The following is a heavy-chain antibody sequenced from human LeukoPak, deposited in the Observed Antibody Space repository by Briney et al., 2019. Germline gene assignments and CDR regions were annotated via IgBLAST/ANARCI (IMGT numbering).Heavy chain of an antibody. CDR1: GFTFSSYG. V-gene: IGHV3-30*18. CDR2: ISYDGSNK. CDR3: AKPRSSWYADAPFDY. Sequence: GGSLRLSCAASGFTFSSYGMHWVRQAPGKGLEWVAVISYDGSNKYYADSVKGRFTISRDNSKNTLYLQMNSLRAEDTAVYYCAKPRSSWYADAPFDYWGQGTLVTVSS. D-gene: IGHD6-13*01. J-gene: IGHJ4*02.